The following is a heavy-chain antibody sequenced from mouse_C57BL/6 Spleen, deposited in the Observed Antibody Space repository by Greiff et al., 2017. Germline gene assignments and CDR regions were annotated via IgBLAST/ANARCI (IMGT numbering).Heavy chain of an antibody. CDR3: TRKPSWDWYFDV. CDR1: GYTFTDYE. V-gene: IGHV1-15*01. Sequence: VQLQQSGAELVRPGASVTLSCKASGYTFTDYEMHWVKQTPVHGLEWIGAIDPETGGTAYNQKFKGKAILTADKSSSTAYMELRSLTSEDSAVYYCTRKPSWDWYFDVWGTGTTVTVSS. J-gene: IGHJ1*03. CDR2: IDPETGGT.